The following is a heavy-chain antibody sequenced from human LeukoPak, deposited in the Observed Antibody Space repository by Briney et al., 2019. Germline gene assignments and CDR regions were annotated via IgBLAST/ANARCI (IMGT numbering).Heavy chain of an antibody. CDR3: ARGPHGENWFDP. CDR1: GGSFSGYY. V-gene: IGHV4-31*11. CDR2: IYYSGST. Sequence: SETLSLTCAVYGGSFSGYYWSWIRQHPGKGLEWIGYIYYSGSTYYNPSLKSRVTISVDTSKNQFSLKLSSVTAADTAVYYCARGPHGENWFDPWGQGTLVTVSS. D-gene: IGHD7-27*01. J-gene: IGHJ5*02.